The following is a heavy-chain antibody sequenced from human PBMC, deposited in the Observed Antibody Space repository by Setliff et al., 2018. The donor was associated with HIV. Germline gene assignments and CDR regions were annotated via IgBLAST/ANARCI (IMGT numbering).Heavy chain of an antibody. V-gene: IGHV3-48*01. J-gene: IGHJ4*02. CDR1: GFPFSAYI. CDR3: ANSASSGGSASTNDY. D-gene: IGHD6-19*01. Sequence: PGGSLRLSCAASGFPFSAYIMNWVRQAPGKGLEWISYISGSSTTIYYADSVKGRSTISRDNSKNTLYLQMNSLRAEDTAVYYCANSASSGGSASTNDYWGQGTLVTVSS. CDR2: ISGSSTTI.